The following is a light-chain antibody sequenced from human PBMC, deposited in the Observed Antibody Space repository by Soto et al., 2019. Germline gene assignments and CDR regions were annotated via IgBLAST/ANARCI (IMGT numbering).Light chain of an antibody. CDR1: SSDVGGYNY. V-gene: IGLV2-11*01. CDR2: DVT. CDR3: SSYAGTYTL. Sequence: QSALTQPRSVSRSPGQSVTISCTGTSSDVGGYNYVSWYQQHPGKVPKLMIYDVTKRPSGVPDRFSASKSGNTASLTISGLQAEDEADYYCSSYAGTYTLFGGGTKLTVL. J-gene: IGLJ3*02.